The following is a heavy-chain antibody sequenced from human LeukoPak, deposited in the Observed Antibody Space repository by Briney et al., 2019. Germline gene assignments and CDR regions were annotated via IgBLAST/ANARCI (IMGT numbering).Heavy chain of an antibody. Sequence: HPGGSLRLSCAASGFTFSSYAMHWVRQAPGKGLEWVAVISYDGSNKYYADSVKGRFTISRDNSKNTLYLQMNSLRAEDTAVYYCARDLLIAARTDYWGQGTLVTVSS. V-gene: IGHV3-30-3*01. CDR1: GFTFSSYA. J-gene: IGHJ4*02. CDR2: ISYDGSNK. D-gene: IGHD6-6*01. CDR3: ARDLLIAARTDY.